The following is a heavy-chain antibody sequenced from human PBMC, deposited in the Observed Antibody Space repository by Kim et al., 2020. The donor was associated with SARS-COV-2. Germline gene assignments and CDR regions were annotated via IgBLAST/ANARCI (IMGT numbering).Heavy chain of an antibody. D-gene: IGHD3-22*01. Sequence: SVKVSCKASGGTFSSYAISWVRQAPGQGLEWMGGIIPIFGTANYAQKFQGRVTITADESTSTAYMELSSLRSEDTAVYYCARVSDHYYYDSSGYYFDYWGQGTLVTVSS. V-gene: IGHV1-69*13. CDR3: ARVSDHYYYDSSGYYFDY. CDR1: GGTFSSYA. J-gene: IGHJ4*02. CDR2: IIPIFGTA.